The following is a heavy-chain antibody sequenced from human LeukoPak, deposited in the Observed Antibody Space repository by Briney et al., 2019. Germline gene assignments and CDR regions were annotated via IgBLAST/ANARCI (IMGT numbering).Heavy chain of an antibody. V-gene: IGHV3-48*03. CDR1: GFTFSSYE. Sequence: GGSLRLSCAASGFTFSSYEMNWVRQAPGKGLEWVSYISSSGSTIYYADSVKGRFTIPRDNAKNSLYLQMNSLRAEDTAVYYCARASGQWLVEPHFDYWGQGTLVTVSS. D-gene: IGHD6-19*01. CDR3: ARASGQWLVEPHFDY. J-gene: IGHJ4*02. CDR2: ISSSGSTI.